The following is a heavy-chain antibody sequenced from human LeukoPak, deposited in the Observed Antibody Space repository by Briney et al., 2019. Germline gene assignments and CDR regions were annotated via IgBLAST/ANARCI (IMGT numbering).Heavy chain of an antibody. D-gene: IGHD1-1*01. CDR1: GGSISSNSYS. CDR2: IYYSGTA. J-gene: IGHJ6*03. V-gene: IGHV4-39*01. CDR3: ARHLQYSYYYYMDV. Sequence: SETLSLTCIVSGGSISSNSYSWGWIRQPPGKGLEWIGSIYYSGTAYYNPSLKSRVTISVDTSKNQFSLDLSSVIAADTAVYYCARHLQYSYYYYMDVWGKGTTVTVSS.